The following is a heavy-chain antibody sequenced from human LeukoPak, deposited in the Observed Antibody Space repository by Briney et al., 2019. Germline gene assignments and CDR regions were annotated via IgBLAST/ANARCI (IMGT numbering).Heavy chain of an antibody. Sequence: GGSLRLSCAASGFTFSDYYMSWIRQAPGKGLEWVSYISSSGTTIYYADSVKGRFTISRDNSKNTLYLQMSSQRAEDTAVYYCAKDWAYSGNYYYFDYWGQGTLVTVSS. CDR3: AKDWAYSGNYYYFDY. D-gene: IGHD1-26*01. CDR1: GFTFSDYY. J-gene: IGHJ4*02. CDR2: ISSSGTTI. V-gene: IGHV3-11*04.